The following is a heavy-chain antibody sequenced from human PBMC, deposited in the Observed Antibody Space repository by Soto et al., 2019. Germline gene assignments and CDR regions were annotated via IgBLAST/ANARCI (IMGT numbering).Heavy chain of an antibody. D-gene: IGHD6-13*01. Sequence: QVQLVESGGGVVQPGRSLKLSCAASGFTFSNYAIHWVRQAPGKGLEWVAVIASDGKDKRYADSAKGRFTISRDNSKNPVYLQMNSLRGEDTAVYYYAKDGAIGAADYFFDYWGQGSLVTVSS. CDR3: AKDGAIGAADYFFDY. CDR1: GFTFSNYA. V-gene: IGHV3-30*18. J-gene: IGHJ4*02. CDR2: IASDGKDK.